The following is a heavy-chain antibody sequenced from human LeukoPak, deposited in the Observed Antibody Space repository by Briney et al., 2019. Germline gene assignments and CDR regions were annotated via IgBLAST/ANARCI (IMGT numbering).Heavy chain of an antibody. V-gene: IGHV4-34*01. D-gene: IGHD1-1*01. CDR3: ARDPPTWERPIDY. CDR2: INHSGST. Sequence: SETLSLTCAVYGGSFSGYYWSWIRQPPGKGLEWIGEINHSGSTNYNPSLKSRVTISVDTSKNQFSLKLSSVTAADTAVYYCARDPPTWERPIDYWGQGTLVTVSS. J-gene: IGHJ4*02. CDR1: GGSFSGYY.